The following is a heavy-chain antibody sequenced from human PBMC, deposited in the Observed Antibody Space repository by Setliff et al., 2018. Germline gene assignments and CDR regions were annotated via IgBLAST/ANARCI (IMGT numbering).Heavy chain of an antibody. J-gene: IGHJ4*02. CDR2: IYTSGST. D-gene: IGHD5-12*01. V-gene: IGHV4-61*02. Sequence: SETLSLTCTVSGGSVSSGSYYWSWTRQPAGKGLEWIGRIYTSGSTNYNPSLKSRVAISVDTSKNQLSLMMTSMTAADTAMYYCAGTPALGTTWLSPLDFWGQGTLVTVSS. CDR1: GGSVSSGSYY. CDR3: AGTPALGTTWLSPLDF.